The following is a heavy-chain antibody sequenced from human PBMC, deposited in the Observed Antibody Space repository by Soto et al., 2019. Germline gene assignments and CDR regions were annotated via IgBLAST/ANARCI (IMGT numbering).Heavy chain of an antibody. D-gene: IGHD3-22*01. CDR1: CCTFTNHV. CDR3: ARDVDLGYDSSGYYGRWYFQH. CDR2: ISAYNGNT. J-gene: IGHJ1*01. Sequence: GAPRKGSSQASCCTFTNHVISWGRQAPGQRLEWMGWISAYNGNTNYAQKLQGRVTMTTDTSTSTAYMELRSLRSDDTAVYYCARDVDLGYDSSGYYGRWYFQHWGQGTLVTVSS. V-gene: IGHV1-18*01.